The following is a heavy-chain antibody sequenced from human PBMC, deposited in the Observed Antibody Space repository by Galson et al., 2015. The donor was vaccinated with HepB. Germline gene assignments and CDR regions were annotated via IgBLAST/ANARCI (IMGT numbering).Heavy chain of an antibody. CDR1: GFTFSDYY. CDR2: ISGSSSYT. D-gene: IGHD3-16*02. CDR3: ARGFTFGGVIVIPGAFDI. V-gene: IGHV3-11*06. Sequence: SLRLSCAASGFTFSDYYMSWIRQAPGKGLEWVSYISGSSSYTNYADSVKGRFTISRDNAKNSLYLQMNSLRAEDTAVYYCARGFTFGGVIVIPGAFDIWGQGTMVTVSS. J-gene: IGHJ3*02.